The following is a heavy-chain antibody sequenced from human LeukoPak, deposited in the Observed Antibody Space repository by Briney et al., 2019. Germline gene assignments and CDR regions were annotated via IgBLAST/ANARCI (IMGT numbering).Heavy chain of an antibody. J-gene: IGHJ4*02. CDR3: ARLWQQWLPPGDY. D-gene: IGHD6-19*01. Sequence: GESLKISWKGSGYSFTSYWIGWVRQMPGKGLEWTGIIYPGDSDTRYSPSFQGQVTISADKSISTAYLQWSSLKASDTAMYYCARLWQQWLPPGDYWGQGTLVTVSS. CDR2: IYPGDSDT. CDR1: GYSFTSYW. V-gene: IGHV5-51*01.